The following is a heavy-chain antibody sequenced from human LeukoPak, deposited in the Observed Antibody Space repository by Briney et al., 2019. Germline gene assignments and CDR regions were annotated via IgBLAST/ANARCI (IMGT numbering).Heavy chain of an antibody. J-gene: IGHJ3*02. D-gene: IGHD3-3*01. V-gene: IGHV3-74*01. CDR2: INTDGSTT. Sequence: GGSLRLSCAASGFTFSSYWMHWVRQAPGKGLVWVSRINTDGSTTSYADSVKGRFTISRDNAKNSLYLQMNSLRAEDTAVYYCARDRAFGVVPDAFDIWGQGTMVTVSS. CDR1: GFTFSSYW. CDR3: ARDRAFGVVPDAFDI.